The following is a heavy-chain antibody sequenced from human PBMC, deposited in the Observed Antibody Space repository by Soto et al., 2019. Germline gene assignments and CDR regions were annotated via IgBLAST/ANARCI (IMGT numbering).Heavy chain of an antibody. CDR3: ARPTGYYYYGMDV. Sequence: QLQLQESGPGLVKPSETLSLTCTVSGGSISSSSYYWGWIRQPPGKGLEWIGRIYYSGSTYYNPSLKSRVTISVDTSKNQFSLKLSSVTAADTAVYYCARPTGYYYYGMDVWGQGTTVTVSS. J-gene: IGHJ6*02. V-gene: IGHV4-39*01. CDR2: IYYSGST. CDR1: GGSISSSSYY. D-gene: IGHD1-1*01.